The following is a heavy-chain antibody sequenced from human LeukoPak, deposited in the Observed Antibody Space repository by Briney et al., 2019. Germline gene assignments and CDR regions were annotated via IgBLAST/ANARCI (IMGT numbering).Heavy chain of an antibody. CDR3: AYCGGDCYSYWFDP. CDR1: GGSFSGYY. CDR2: INHSGST. V-gene: IGHV4-34*01. Sequence: SEALSLTCAVYGGSFSGYYWSWIRQPPGKGLEWIGEINHSGSTNYNPSLKSRVTISVDTSKNQFSLKLGSVTAADTAVYYCAYCGGDCYSYWFDPWGQGTLVTVSS. J-gene: IGHJ5*02. D-gene: IGHD2-21*02.